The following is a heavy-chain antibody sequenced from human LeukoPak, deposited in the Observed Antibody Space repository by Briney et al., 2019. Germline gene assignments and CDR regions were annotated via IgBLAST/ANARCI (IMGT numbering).Heavy chain of an antibody. D-gene: IGHD2-8*01. J-gene: IGHJ5*02. V-gene: IGHV4-38-2*02. CDR2: IYHTGTT. CDR1: HYSFTSDYY. CDR3: AREGTHTNIWSQWFDP. Sequence: PSETLSLTCTVSHYSFTSDYYWVWIRQSPEKGLEWIESIYHTGTTYYNPSLKSRVTISLDTSRNQFSLTMRSVTAADTAMYYCAREGTHTNIWSQWFDPWGQGTLVTVSS.